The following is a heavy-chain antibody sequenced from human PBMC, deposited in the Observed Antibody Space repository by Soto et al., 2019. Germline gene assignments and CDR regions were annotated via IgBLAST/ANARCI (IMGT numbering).Heavy chain of an antibody. V-gene: IGHV3-30*18. Sequence: LSLTCAASGFTFSSYGMHWVRQAPGKGLEWVAVISYDGSNKYYADSVKGRFTISRDNSKNTLYLQMNSLRAEDTAVYYCAKDRVELTYYYGMDVWGQGTTVTVSS. D-gene: IGHD1-26*01. J-gene: IGHJ6*02. CDR1: GFTFSSYG. CDR2: ISYDGSNK. CDR3: AKDRVELTYYYGMDV.